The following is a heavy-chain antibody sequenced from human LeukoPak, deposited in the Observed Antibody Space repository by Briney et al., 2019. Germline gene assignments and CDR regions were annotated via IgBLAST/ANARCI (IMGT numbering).Heavy chain of an antibody. Sequence: WASVKVSCKASGYTFTSYYMHWVRQAPGQGLEWMGIINPSGGSTSYAQKFQGRVTMTRDTSTSTVYMELSSLRSEDTAVYYCARDGYDFWSGYWLLYGMDVWGQGTTVTVSS. CDR3: ARDGYDFWSGYWLLYGMDV. CDR1: GYTFTSYY. CDR2: INPSGGST. V-gene: IGHV1-46*01. J-gene: IGHJ6*02. D-gene: IGHD3-3*01.